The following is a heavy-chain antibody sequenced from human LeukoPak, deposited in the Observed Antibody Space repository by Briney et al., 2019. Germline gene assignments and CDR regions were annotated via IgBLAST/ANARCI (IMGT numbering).Heavy chain of an antibody. CDR2: ISAYNGNT. V-gene: IGHV1-18*01. J-gene: IGHJ6*02. CDR1: GYTFTSYG. D-gene: IGHD3-16*02. Sequence: ASVKVSCKASGYTFTSYGISWVRQAPGQGLEWMGWISAYNGNTNYAQKLQGRVTMTTDTSTSTAYMELRSLRSDDTAVYYCARDLAPGSLVNYYYVMDVWGQGTTVTVSS. CDR3: ARDLAPGSLVNYYYVMDV.